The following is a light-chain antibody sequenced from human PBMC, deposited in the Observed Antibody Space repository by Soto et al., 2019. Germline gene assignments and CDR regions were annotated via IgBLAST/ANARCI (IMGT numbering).Light chain of an antibody. CDR2: DAS. J-gene: IGKJ1*01. Sequence: DIQMTQSPATLSASVGDRVTITCRASQSISSWLAWYQQKPGKVPKLLIDDASSLESGVPSRFSGSGSGTEFTLTISSLQPDDFATYYCQQYNTCPWTFDQGTKVDIK. CDR3: QQYNTCPWT. CDR1: QSISSW. V-gene: IGKV1-5*01.